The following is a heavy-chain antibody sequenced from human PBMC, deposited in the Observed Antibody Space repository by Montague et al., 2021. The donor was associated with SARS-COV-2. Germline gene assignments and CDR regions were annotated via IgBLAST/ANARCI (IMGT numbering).Heavy chain of an antibody. CDR2: T. CDR3: ARLNWDNDSVFDS. Sequence: TNYNPSLKSRVTISVDTSKNQFSLRMTSVTAADTAVYYCARLNWDNDSVFDSWVQGTVVAVSS. D-gene: IGHD1/OR15-1a*01. V-gene: IGHV4-61*07. J-gene: IGHJ4*02.